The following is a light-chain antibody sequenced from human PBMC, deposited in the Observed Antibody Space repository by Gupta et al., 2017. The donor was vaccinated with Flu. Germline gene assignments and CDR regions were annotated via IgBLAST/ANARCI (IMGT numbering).Light chain of an antibody. Sequence: TRTDIGSYKYVSWDQQHPGKAPQLVIDDVTNRPSGVSTRFSGSKSGDTASLTISGLQAEDEADYYCSSCTSSTTLVFGGGTRLTVL. V-gene: IGLV2-14*03. J-gene: IGLJ2*01. CDR1: RTDIGSYKY. CDR2: DVT. CDR3: SSCTSSTTLV.